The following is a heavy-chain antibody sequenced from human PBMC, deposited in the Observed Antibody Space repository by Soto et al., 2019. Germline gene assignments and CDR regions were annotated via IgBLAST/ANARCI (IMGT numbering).Heavy chain of an antibody. J-gene: IGHJ4*02. Sequence: VEGSRQASGGPLRSHSISWVRQAPGQGLEWMGGIIPIFGTANYAQKFQGRVTITADESTSTAYMELSSLRSEDTAVYYCAETGAYWGQGTLVTVSS. D-gene: IGHD3-10*01. CDR2: IIPIFGTA. CDR3: AETGAY. CDR1: GGPLRSHS. V-gene: IGHV1-69*01.